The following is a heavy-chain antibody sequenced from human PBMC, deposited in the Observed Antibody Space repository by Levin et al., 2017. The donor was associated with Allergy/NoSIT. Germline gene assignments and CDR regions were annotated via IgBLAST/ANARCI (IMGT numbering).Heavy chain of an antibody. J-gene: IGHJ2*01. D-gene: IGHD3-3*01. V-gene: IGHV3-23*01. CDR3: AKDRRRLRFLEWSWYFDL. Sequence: QAGGSLRLSCAASGFTFSSYAMSWVRQAPGKGLEWVSAISGSGGSTYYADSVKGRFTISRDNSKNTLYLQMNSLRAEDTAVYYCAKDRRRLRFLEWSWYFDLWGRGTLVTVSS. CDR1: GFTFSSYA. CDR2: ISGSGGST.